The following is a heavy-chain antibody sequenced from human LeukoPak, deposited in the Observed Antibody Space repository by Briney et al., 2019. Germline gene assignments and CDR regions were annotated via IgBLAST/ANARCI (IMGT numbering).Heavy chain of an antibody. J-gene: IGHJ4*02. CDR3: ARASLRYCTNGVCYLPYPDY. CDR2: INSDGSST. Sequence: GGSLRLSCAASGFTFSSYWMHWVRQAPGKGLVWVSRINSDGSSTSYADSVKGRFTISRDNAKNTLYLQMNSLRAEDTAVYYCARASLRYCTNGVCYLPYPDYWGQGTLVTVSS. CDR1: GFTFSSYW. V-gene: IGHV3-74*01. D-gene: IGHD2-8*01.